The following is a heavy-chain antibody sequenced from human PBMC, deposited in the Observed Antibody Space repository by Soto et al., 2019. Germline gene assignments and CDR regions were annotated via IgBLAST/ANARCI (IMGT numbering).Heavy chain of an antibody. V-gene: IGHV1-69*08. Sequence: QVQLVQSGAEVKKPGSSVKVSCKASGGTFSTYTITWVRQAPGQGLEWMGRIIPIIGIINYAQKFQGRATIRADKFTGTAYMELTGLRSDDTAVYYCAGDPDSHYNDSHASSYPWGQGTLVTVSS. CDR2: IIPIIGII. J-gene: IGHJ5*02. CDR1: GGTFSTYT. CDR3: AGDPDSHYNDSHASSYP. D-gene: IGHD4-4*01.